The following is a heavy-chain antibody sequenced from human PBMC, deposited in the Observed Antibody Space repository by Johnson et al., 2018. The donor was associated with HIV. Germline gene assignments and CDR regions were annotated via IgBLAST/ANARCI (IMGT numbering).Heavy chain of an antibody. CDR1: GITVGTNY. CDR3: ARDGRDLVTRGSFDV. Sequence: MLLVESGGGLVQPGGSLRLSCAASGITVGTNYMSWVRQAPGKGLEWVSVIFSVGDVYYADSVKGRFTISRDNSKNMVYLQMNSLRPEDTALYYCARDGRDLVTRGSFDVWGQGTVVTVSS. J-gene: IGHJ3*01. D-gene: IGHD3-9*01. CDR2: IFSVGDV. V-gene: IGHV3-66*02.